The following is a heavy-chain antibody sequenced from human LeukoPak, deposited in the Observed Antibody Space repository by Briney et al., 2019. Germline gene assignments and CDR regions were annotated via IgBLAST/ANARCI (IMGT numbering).Heavy chain of an antibody. D-gene: IGHD3-22*01. J-gene: IGHJ4*02. CDR1: GFTFSDYF. V-gene: IGHV3-11*04. CDR3: VVGSSCCYTHGFYFDY. CDR2: ISTDGDSV. Sequence: GGSLRLSCAASGFTFSDYFMTWIRQTPGKGLEWISYISTDGDSVYYADSVRGRFTISRDNAKNSLYLQMTFLRAEDTAVYYCVVGSSCCYTHGFYFDYWGQGPRSPSPQ.